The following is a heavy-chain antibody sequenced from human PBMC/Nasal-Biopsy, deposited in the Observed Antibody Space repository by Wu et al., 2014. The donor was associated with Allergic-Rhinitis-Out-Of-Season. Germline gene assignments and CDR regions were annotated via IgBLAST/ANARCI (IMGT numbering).Heavy chain of an antibody. CDR3: ARAGNATTTQYYYYYYGMDV. Sequence: SGSTNYNPSLKSRVTISVDKSKNQFSLKLSSVTAADTAVYYCARAGNATTTQYYYYYYGMDVWAKGPRSPSP. V-gene: IGHV4-4*02. D-gene: IGHD4-11*01. CDR2: SGST. J-gene: IGHJ6*02.